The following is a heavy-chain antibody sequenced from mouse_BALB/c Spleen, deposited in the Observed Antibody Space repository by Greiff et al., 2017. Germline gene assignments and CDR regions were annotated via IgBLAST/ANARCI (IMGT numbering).Heavy chain of an antibody. CDR3: ARGYYGSSDY. V-gene: IGHV5-9*03. J-gene: IGHJ2*01. CDR1: GFTFSSYT. CDR2: ISSGGGNT. D-gene: IGHD1-1*01. Sequence: DVMLVESGGGLVKPGGSLKLSCAASGFTFSSYTMSWVRQTPEKRLEWVATISSGGGNTYYPDSVKGRFTISRDNAKNNLYLQMSSLRSEDTALYYCARGYYGSSDYWGQGTTLTVSS.